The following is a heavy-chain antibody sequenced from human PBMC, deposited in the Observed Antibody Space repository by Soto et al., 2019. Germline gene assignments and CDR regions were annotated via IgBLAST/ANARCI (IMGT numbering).Heavy chain of an antibody. J-gene: IGHJ3*02. CDR2: IDYSGST. Sequence: PSDTLSLTCTVSGGSVSVGSYYWSWILHPPGKGLEWIGYIDYSGSTNYNPSLKSRVTISVDTSKNQFSLKLSSVTAADTAVYYCARGLISGYYLYDAFDIWGQGTMVTVSS. D-gene: IGHD3-22*01. V-gene: IGHV4-61*01. CDR3: ARGLISGYYLYDAFDI. CDR1: GGSVSVGSYY.